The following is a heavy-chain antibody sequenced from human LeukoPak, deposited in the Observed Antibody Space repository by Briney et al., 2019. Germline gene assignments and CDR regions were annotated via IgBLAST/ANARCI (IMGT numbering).Heavy chain of an antibody. CDR3: ASGRYYGLRTHTFDY. D-gene: IGHD3-3*01. CDR2: ISAYNGNT. Sequence: GASVKVSCKASGYTFTSYGISWVRQAPGQGVEWMGWISAYNGNTNYAQKLQGRVTMTTDTSTSTAYMELRSLRSDDTAVYYCASGRYYGLRTHTFDYWGQGTLVTVSS. J-gene: IGHJ4*02. CDR1: GYTFTSYG. V-gene: IGHV1-18*01.